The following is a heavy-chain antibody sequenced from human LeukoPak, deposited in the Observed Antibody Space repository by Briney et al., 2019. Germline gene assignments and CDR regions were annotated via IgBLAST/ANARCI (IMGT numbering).Heavy chain of an antibody. D-gene: IGHD2-21*02. V-gene: IGHV3-23*01. CDR1: GFTFSSHG. J-gene: IGHJ5*02. CDR3: ARNEQAHCGGDCYQHWFDP. CDR2: ISPGADIL. Sequence: PGGSLRLSGAASGFTFSSHGRNWVRQAPGKGLEWGSGISPGADILYYADSVKGQFTISRDNSKNTVSLQVNSLRAEDTAVYYCARNEQAHCGGDCYQHWFDPWGQGTLVTVSS.